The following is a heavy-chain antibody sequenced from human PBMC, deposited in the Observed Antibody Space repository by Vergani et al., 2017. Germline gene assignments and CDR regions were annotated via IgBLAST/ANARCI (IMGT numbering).Heavy chain of an antibody. V-gene: IGHV3-9*01. D-gene: IGHD3-22*01. Sequence: EVQLVESGGGLVQPGRSLRLSCAASGFTFDDYAMHWVRQAPGKGLEWVSGISWNSGSIGYADSVKGRFTISRDNAKNSLYLQMNSLRAEDTAVYYCARKNYYDSSGYYLGGMDVWGQGTTVTVSS. J-gene: IGHJ6*02. CDR2: ISWNSGSI. CDR3: ARKNYYDSSGYYLGGMDV. CDR1: GFTFDDYA.